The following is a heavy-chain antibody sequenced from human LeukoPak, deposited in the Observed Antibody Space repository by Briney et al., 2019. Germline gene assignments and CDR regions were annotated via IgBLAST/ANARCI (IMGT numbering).Heavy chain of an antibody. CDR2: MNPNSGNT. CDR3: VRGNSGSYYLH. CDR1: GYAFTDYD. J-gene: IGHJ4*02. Sequence: ASVKVSCKASGYAFTDYDIHWVRQATGQGLEWMGWMNPNSGNTGFAQRFQDRVVLTRDTSINTAYMELSSLRPDDTAVYYCVRGNSGSYYLHWGQGTLVTASS. V-gene: IGHV1-8*02. D-gene: IGHD1-26*01.